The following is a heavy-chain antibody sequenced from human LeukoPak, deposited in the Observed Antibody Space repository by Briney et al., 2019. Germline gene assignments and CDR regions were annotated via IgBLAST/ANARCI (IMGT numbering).Heavy chain of an antibody. D-gene: IGHD6-13*01. CDR3: ARDNLGRQQLVLWYYYGMDV. V-gene: IGHV3-48*02. CDR2: ISSSSSTI. J-gene: IGHJ6*02. CDR1: GFTFSSYW. Sequence: GGSLRLSCAASGFTFSSYWMHWVRQAPGKGVVWVSYISSSSSTIFYADSVKGRFTISRDNAKNSLYLQMNSLRDEDTAVYYCARDNLGRQQLVLWYYYGMDVWGQGTTVTVSS.